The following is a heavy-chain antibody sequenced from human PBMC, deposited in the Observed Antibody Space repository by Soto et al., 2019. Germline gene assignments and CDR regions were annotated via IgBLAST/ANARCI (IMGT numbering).Heavy chain of an antibody. D-gene: IGHD3-16*01. Sequence: EVQLVESGGGLVQPGGSLRLSCAASGFTFSNYWMHWVRQAPGKGPVWVSRINTDGSTTNYADSGKGRFTLSRDNAKNTLYVQTNSLGAEDTAIYYCARDLGGYASHWGQGTLVTVSS. CDR2: INTDGSTT. CDR3: ARDLGGYASH. J-gene: IGHJ4*02. CDR1: GFTFSNYW. V-gene: IGHV3-74*01.